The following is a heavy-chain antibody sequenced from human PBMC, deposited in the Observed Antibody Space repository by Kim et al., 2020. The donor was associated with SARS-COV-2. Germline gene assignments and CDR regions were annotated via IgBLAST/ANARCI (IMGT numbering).Heavy chain of an antibody. CDR1: GGSISSSSYY. D-gene: IGHD3-16*01. CDR3: ARVWGETAALGSLSYFDY. Sequence: SETLSLTCTVSGGSISSSSYYWGWIRQPPGKGLEWIGSIYYSGSTYYNPSLKSRVTISVDTSKNQFSLKLSSVTAADTAVYYCARVWGETAALGSLSYFDYWGQGTLVTVSS. V-gene: IGHV4-39*07. CDR2: IYYSGST. J-gene: IGHJ4*02.